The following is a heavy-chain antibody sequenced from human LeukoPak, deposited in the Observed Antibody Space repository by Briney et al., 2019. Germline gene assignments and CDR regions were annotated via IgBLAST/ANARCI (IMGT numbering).Heavy chain of an antibody. D-gene: IGHD5-24*01. V-gene: IGHV3-7*04. CDR2: IKQDGSKK. CDR3: TRVGYIDEGIDY. Sequence: GGSLRLSCVASGFPFSSYWMTWVRQAPGKGLEWVANIKQDGSKKSYMDSVKGRFTISRDNAKNSLYLQMNSLRAEDTAIYYCTRVGYIDEGIDYWGQGTLVTVSS. J-gene: IGHJ4*02. CDR1: GFPFSSYW.